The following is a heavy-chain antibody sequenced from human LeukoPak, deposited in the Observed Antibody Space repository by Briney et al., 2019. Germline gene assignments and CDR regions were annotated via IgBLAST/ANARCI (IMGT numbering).Heavy chain of an antibody. V-gene: IGHV1-18*01. CDR3: ARASNGDYIFDY. D-gene: IGHD4-17*01. CDR1: GYAFTCYG. J-gene: IGHJ4*02. CDR2: ISAYNGNT. Sequence: ASVKLSFNSSGYAFTCYGNSWVRLAHAPGNEWMGWISAYNGNTNYAQKLQGRGTITTDTSTSKDYMELRSLRSADTAVSYCARASNGDYIFDYWGQGTLVTVSS.